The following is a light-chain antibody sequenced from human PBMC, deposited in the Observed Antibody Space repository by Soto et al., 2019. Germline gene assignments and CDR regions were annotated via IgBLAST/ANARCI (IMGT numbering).Light chain of an antibody. CDR2: DAS. V-gene: IGKV3-11*01. CDR3: QQRSTWPWT. CDR1: QSVSTY. Sequence: EIVLTQSPATLSLSPGERATLSCRASQSVSTYFAWYQHKPGQPPRPLIYDASKRAPGIPARFSGSGSGADFTLTISSLEPEDFAIYYCQQRSTWPWTFGQGTKVEIK. J-gene: IGKJ1*01.